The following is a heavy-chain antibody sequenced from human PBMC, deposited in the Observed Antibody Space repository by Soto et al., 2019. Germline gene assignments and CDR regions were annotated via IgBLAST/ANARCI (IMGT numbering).Heavy chain of an antibody. V-gene: IGHV3-33*01. J-gene: IGHJ6*02. CDR3: ARDQQCCVGTAFSPHGMDV. CDR1: GFTFSSYG. Sequence: SLRLSCAASGFTFSSYGMHWVRQAPGKGLEWVAVIWYDGSNKYYADSVKGRFTISRDNSKNTLYLQMNSLRAEDTAVYYCARDQQCCVGTAFSPHGMDVWGQGSTVTVAS. CDR2: IWYDGSNK. D-gene: IGHD2-21*02.